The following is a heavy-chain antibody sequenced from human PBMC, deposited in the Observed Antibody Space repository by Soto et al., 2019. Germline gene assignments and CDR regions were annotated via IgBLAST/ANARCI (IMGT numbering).Heavy chain of an antibody. V-gene: IGHV1-18*01. CDR3: ARDREVVPSYYYGMDV. J-gene: IGHJ6*02. Sequence: QVQLVQSGAEVKKPGASVKVSCKASGYTFTSYGISWVRQAPGQGLEWMGWISAYNGNTNYAQKLQGRVTMTTDTSTSTDYMELRSLRSDDTAVYYCARDREVVPSYYYGMDVWGQGTTVTVSS. D-gene: IGHD2-15*01. CDR1: GYTFTSYG. CDR2: ISAYNGNT.